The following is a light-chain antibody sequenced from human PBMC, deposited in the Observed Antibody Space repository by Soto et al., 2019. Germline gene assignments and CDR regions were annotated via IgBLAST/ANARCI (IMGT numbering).Light chain of an antibody. Sequence: QAVLTQPPSASGTPGQRVTISCSGSRSNIGGHTVNWFQQLPGTAPKLLIYNDDQRPSGVPDRFSGSKSGTAASLAISGLQSEDEAEYYCAAWDDSLNGLYVFGTATKLTVL. CDR1: RSNIGGHT. V-gene: IGLV1-44*01. J-gene: IGLJ1*01. CDR3: AAWDDSLNGLYV. CDR2: NDD.